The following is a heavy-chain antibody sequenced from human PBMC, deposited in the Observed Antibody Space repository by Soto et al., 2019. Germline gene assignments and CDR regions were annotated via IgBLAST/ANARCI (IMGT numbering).Heavy chain of an antibody. V-gene: IGHV4-59*01. J-gene: IGHJ4*02. Sequence: SETLSLTCTVSGGSISSYYWSWIRQPPGKGLEWIGYIYYSGSTNYNPSLKSRVTISVDTSKNQFSLKLSSVTAADTAVYYCARDWRNYDILTGYSAPGYFDYWGQGTLVTVSS. CDR1: GGSISSYY. CDR3: ARDWRNYDILTGYSAPGYFDY. CDR2: IYYSGST. D-gene: IGHD3-9*01.